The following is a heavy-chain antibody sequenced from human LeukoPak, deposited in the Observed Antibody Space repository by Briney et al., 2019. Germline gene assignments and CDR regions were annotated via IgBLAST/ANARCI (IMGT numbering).Heavy chain of an antibody. V-gene: IGHV1-2*02. J-gene: IGHJ4*02. CDR1: GYTFKIYA. CDR2: INPNSGGT. Sequence: GASVKVSCKASGYTFKIYAISWVRQAPGQGLEWMGWINPNSGGTNYVQRFQGRVTMTRDTSISTAYMELSRLRSDDTAVYYCARVNSGYVGAFDYWGQGTLVTVSS. CDR3: ARVNSGYVGAFDY. D-gene: IGHD3-10*01.